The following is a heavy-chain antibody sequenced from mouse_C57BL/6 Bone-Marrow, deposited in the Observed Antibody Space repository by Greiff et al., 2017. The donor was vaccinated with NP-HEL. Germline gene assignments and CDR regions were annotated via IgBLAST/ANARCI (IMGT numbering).Heavy chain of an antibody. V-gene: IGHV1-55*01. Sequence: QVQLKESGAELVKPGASVKMSCKASGYTFTSYWITWVKQRPGQGLEWIGDIYPGSGSTNYNEKFKSKATLTVDTSSSTAYMQLSSLTSEDSAVYYCARSLGPLDYWGQGTTLTVSS. J-gene: IGHJ2*01. CDR1: GYTFTSYW. CDR3: ARSLGPLDY. D-gene: IGHD3-1*01. CDR2: IYPGSGST.